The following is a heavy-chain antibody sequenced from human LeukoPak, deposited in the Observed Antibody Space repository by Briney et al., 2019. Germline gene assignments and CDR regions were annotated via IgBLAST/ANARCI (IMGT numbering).Heavy chain of an antibody. Sequence: ASAKVSCKVSGYTLTELSMHWVRQAPGKGLEWMGGFDPEDGETIYAQKFQGRVTMTEDTSTDTAYMELSSLRSEDTAVYYCATPSGYSYGYDYWGQGTLVTVSS. CDR2: FDPEDGET. V-gene: IGHV1-24*01. J-gene: IGHJ4*02. D-gene: IGHD5-18*01. CDR3: ATPSGYSYGYDY. CDR1: GYTLTELS.